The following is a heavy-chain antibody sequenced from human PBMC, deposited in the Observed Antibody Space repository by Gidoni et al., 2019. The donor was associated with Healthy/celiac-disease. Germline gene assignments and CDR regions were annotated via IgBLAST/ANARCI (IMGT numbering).Heavy chain of an antibody. V-gene: IGHV1-2*04. J-gene: IGHJ4*02. CDR2: INPNSGGT. D-gene: IGHD5-18*01. CDR3: ARDGGSEEEYSYGYEL. CDR1: GYTFTGDY. Sequence: QVQLVQSGAEVKKPGASVKVACKASGYTFTGDYMHWVRQAPGQGLEWMGWINPNSGGTNYAQQFQGWVTMTRDTSISPAYMELSRLTSDDTAVYYCARDGGSEEEYSYGYELWGQGTLVTVSS.